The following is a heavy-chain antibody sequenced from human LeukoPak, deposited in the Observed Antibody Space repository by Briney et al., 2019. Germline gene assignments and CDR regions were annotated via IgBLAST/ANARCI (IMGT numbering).Heavy chain of an antibody. D-gene: IGHD6-19*01. CDR2: TSLDGSTT. CDR3: VKVQEQYYYDF. J-gene: IGHJ4*02. V-gene: IGHV3-74*01. Sequence: GGSLRLSCAASGFTFNNYWIHWVRHAPGKGLVWVSGTSLDGSTTAYGDSVKGRFTISRDNSKYTLYLQMSSLRAEDTAVYYCVKVQEQYYYDFWGQGTLVTVSS. CDR1: GFTFNNYW.